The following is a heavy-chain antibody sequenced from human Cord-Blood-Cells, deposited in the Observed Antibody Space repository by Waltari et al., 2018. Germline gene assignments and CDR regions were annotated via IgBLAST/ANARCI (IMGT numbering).Heavy chain of an antibody. J-gene: IGHJ4*02. V-gene: IGHV1-69*10. CDR3: AGKYSSGWYDY. D-gene: IGHD6-19*01. CDR2: IIPILGIA. CDR1: GGTSSSYA. Sequence: QVQLVQSGAEVKKPGSPVKVSCKPSGGTSSSYAIRWVRQAPGQGLEWMGGIIPILGIANYAQKFQGRVTITADKSTSTAYMELSSLRSEDTAVYYCAGKYSSGWYDYWGQGTLVTVSS.